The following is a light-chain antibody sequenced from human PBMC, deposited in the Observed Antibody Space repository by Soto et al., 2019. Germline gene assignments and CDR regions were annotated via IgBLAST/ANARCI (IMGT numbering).Light chain of an antibody. CDR2: VGTGGIVG. V-gene: IGLV9-49*01. J-gene: IGLJ1*01. CDR1: SGYSNYK. CDR3: GADHGSGSNYV. Sequence: QAVVTQPPSASASLGASVTLTCTLSSGYSNYKVDWYQQRPGKGPRFVMRVGTGGIVGSKGDGIPDRFSVLGSGLNRYLTIKNIQEEDESDYHCGADHGSGSNYVFRTGTKLTVL.